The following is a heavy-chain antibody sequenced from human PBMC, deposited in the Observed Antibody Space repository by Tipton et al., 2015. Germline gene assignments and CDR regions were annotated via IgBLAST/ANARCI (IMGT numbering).Heavy chain of an antibody. J-gene: IGHJ4*02. V-gene: IGHV4-59*01. CDR3: ARGVTLKFYFTSGSRSTSYFDY. D-gene: IGHD3-10*01. CDR2: IYYSGST. Sequence: GLVKPSETLSLTCIVSGGSISSYYWSWIRQPPGKGLEWIGYIYYSGSTYYNPSLKSRVTISVDTSKNQFSLRLSSVTAADTAVYYCARGVTLKFYFTSGSRSTSYFDYWGQGTLVTVSS. CDR1: GGSISSYY.